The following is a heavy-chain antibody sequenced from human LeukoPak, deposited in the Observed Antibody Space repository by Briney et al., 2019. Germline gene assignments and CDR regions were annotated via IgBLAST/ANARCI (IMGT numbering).Heavy chain of an antibody. CDR3: ARGVEYSSGWQKSRRFGY. CDR1: GYSFTSYW. CDR2: IYPGDSDT. Sequence: GESLKISCKGSGYSFTSYWIGWVRQMPGKGPEWMGIIYPGDSDTRYSPSFQGQVTISADKSISTAYLQWSSLKASDTAMYYCARGVEYSSGWQKSRRFGYWGQGTLVTVSS. V-gene: IGHV5-51*01. J-gene: IGHJ4*02. D-gene: IGHD6-19*01.